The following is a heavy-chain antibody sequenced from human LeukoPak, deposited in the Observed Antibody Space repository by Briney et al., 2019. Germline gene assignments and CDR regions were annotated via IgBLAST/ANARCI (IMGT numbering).Heavy chain of an antibody. V-gene: IGHV3-21*01. CDR2: ISSSSSYI. Sequence: GGSLRLSCAASGFTFSGYWMIWVRQDPGKGLEWVSSISSSSSYIYYADSVKGRFTISRDNAKNSLYLQMNSLRAEDTAVYYCARDQWEYYGSGSYYFYYYYYMDVWGKGTTVTISS. CDR3: ARDQWEYYGSGSYYFYYYYYMDV. CDR1: GFTFSGYW. J-gene: IGHJ6*03. D-gene: IGHD3-10*01.